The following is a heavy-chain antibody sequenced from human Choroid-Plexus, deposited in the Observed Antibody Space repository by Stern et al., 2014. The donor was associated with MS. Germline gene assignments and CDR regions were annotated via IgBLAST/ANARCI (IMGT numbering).Heavy chain of an antibody. CDR3: AKDRQYLTYFFDH. CDR2: GSYDGSNK. D-gene: IGHD2/OR15-2a*01. Sequence: QVQLVESGGGVVQPGTPLRLSCVASGFTFGSCAMHWVRQAPGQGLEWVAGGSYDGSNKYYADSVKGRCTISRDNSQNTLYMQMSSLRPEDTAVYYCAKDRQYLTYFFDHWGQGSLVTVSS. V-gene: IGHV3-30*18. J-gene: IGHJ5*02. CDR1: GFTFGSCA.